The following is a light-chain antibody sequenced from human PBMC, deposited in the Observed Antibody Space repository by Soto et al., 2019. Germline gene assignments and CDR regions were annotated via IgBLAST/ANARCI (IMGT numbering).Light chain of an antibody. V-gene: IGKV1-5*03. CDR2: KAS. J-gene: IGKJ1*01. CDR3: QHYNTYPWT. CDR1: QSISSW. Sequence: DMQMTQSPSILSASVGGRFASTWVASQSISSWLAWYQQKPGKAPNLLIHKASHLESGVPSRFSGSGSGTEFTLTISSLQPGDFATYYCQHYNTYPWTFGQGTKVDIK.